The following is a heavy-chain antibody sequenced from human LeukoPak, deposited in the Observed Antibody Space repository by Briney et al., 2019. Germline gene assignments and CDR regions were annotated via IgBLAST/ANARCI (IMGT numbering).Heavy chain of an antibody. CDR1: GGSISSSSYY. V-gene: IGHV4-39*07. D-gene: IGHD3-10*01. CDR3: ARHKSVSYDAFDL. J-gene: IGHJ3*01. Sequence: SETLSLTCTVSGGSISSSSYYWGWIRQSPGKGLEWIGSIYYSGSTYYNPSLKSRVTISVDTSKNQFSLKLSSVTAADTAVYYCARHKSVSYDAFDLWGRGTMVTVSS. CDR2: IYYSGST.